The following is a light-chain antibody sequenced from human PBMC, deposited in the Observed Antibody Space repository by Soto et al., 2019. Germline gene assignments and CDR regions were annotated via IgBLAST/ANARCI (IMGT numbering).Light chain of an antibody. J-gene: IGKJ2*01. V-gene: IGKV1-12*01. CDR2: AAS. CDR3: QQANSCPYT. Sequence: DIQMTQSPSSVSASVGDRVTITCRASPGISSWLAWYHQKPGKAPKILIYAASSLQSGVPSRFIGSGSWTDFTLTISSLQPEDFETYYCQQANSCPYTFGQGTKLEIK. CDR1: PGISSW.